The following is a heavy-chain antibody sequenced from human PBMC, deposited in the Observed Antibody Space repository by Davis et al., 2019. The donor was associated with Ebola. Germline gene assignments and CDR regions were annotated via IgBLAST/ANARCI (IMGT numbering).Heavy chain of an antibody. CDR1: GFTFGSYA. CDR3: DARPCRGNTCYTWGEDV. D-gene: IGHD2-15*01. CDR2: ISDSGDST. V-gene: IGHV3-23*01. J-gene: IGHJ6*02. Sequence: GESLKISCAASGFTFGSYAMSWVRQAPGKGLEWVSAISDSGDSTYYTDSVKGRFTISRDNSKNTLSLQMNSLRADDTAVYYCDARPCRGNTCYTWGEDVWGQGTTVTVSS.